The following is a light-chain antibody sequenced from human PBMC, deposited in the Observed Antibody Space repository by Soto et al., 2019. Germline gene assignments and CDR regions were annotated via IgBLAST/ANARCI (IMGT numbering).Light chain of an antibody. V-gene: IGKV3D-11*02. CDR2: DAS. J-gene: IGKJ5*01. CDR3: QQRHMWPIT. Sequence: EIVMTQSPATLSVSPGERVTLSCRASQSIYEKLAWYQQKPGQTPRLVIYDASTRATGTPPRFSGSGPGTDFTLTISSLEPEDSAVYYCQQRHMWPITFGQGTRLEIK. CDR1: QSIYEK.